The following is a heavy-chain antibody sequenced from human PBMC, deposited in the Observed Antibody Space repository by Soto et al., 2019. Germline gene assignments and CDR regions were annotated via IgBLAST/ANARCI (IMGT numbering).Heavy chain of an antibody. V-gene: IGHV4-34*01. D-gene: IGHD3-10*01. CDR3: ARGPRNAAMIRGIIGFLGC. Sequence: SETLSLTCTVSRASFNDNHWRWIRQSPGKGLDWIGDINHAGDTYYNPSLESRLVISVDTSKRQFSLRLSSVTAADTAVYYCARGPRNAAMIRGIIGFLGCCGKGPLVTVSS. J-gene: IGHJ4*02. CDR1: RASFNDNH. CDR2: INHAGDT.